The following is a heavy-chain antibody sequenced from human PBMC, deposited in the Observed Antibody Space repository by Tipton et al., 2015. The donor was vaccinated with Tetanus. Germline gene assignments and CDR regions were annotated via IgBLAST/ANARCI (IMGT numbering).Heavy chain of an antibody. J-gene: IGHJ4*02. CDR2: ISAYNGHT. D-gene: IGHD5-18*01. Sequence: QMQLVQSGAEVKKPGASVKVSCKASGYTFTSYGISWVRQAPGQGLEWLGWISAYNGHTNYAQKLQGRVTMTTDTSTSTAYMELRSLRSDDTAVYYCARDPYLDTAMVSDRFFDYWGQGTLVTVSS. CDR1: GYTFTSYG. CDR3: ARDPYLDTAMVSDRFFDY. V-gene: IGHV1-18*04.